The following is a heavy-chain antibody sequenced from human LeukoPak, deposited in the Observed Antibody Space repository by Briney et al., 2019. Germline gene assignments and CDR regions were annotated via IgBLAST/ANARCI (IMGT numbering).Heavy chain of an antibody. D-gene: IGHD3-22*01. CDR2: IRYDGGNK. CDR1: GFTFSSYG. CDR3: AKEGGASSGPFDY. Sequence: PGGSLRLSCAASGFTFSSYGMHWVRQAPGKGLEWVAFIRYDGGNKYYADSVKGRFTISRDNSKNTLYLQMNSLRAEDTAVYYCAKEGGASSGPFDYWGQGTLVTVSS. J-gene: IGHJ4*02. V-gene: IGHV3-30*02.